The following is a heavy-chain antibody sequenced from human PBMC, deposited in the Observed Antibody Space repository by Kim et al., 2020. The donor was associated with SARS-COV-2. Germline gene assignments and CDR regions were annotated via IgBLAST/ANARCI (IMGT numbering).Heavy chain of an antibody. CDR3: ARVHSSSWYQTGRTQLDY. J-gene: IGHJ4*02. V-gene: IGHV4-39*01. CDR2: IYYSGST. D-gene: IGHD6-13*01. CDR1: GGSISSSSYY. Sequence: SETLSLSCTVSGGSISSSSYYWGWIRQPPGKGLEWIGSIYYSGSTYYNPSLKSRVTISVDTSKNQFSLKLSSVTAADTAVYYCARVHSSSWYQTGRTQLDYWGQGTLVTVSS.